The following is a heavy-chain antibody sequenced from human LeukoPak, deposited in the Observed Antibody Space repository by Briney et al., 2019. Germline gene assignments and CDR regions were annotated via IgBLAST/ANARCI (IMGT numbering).Heavy chain of an antibody. D-gene: IGHD6-6*01. J-gene: IGHJ6*02. V-gene: IGHV4-59*08. CDR1: GGSISRYC. CDR2: VYYSGST. Sequence: PSESLSLTCTVSGGSISRYCGRWIRHPPGRGLEWIGSVYYSGSTNYNPSLRSRVTISKDTSKNQFSLQLTAVTAADTAMYCCSSSDYSFHAMDVWGQGTTVTVSS. CDR3: SSSDYSFHAMDV.